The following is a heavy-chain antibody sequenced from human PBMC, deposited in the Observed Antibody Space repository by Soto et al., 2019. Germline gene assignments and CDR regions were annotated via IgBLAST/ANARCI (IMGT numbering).Heavy chain of an antibody. CDR1: GGSISSSNW. CDR3: ARENCSSTSCYDDYYYYGMDV. V-gene: IGHV4-4*02. Sequence: SETLSLTCAVSGGSISSSNWWSWVRQPPGKGLEWIGEIYHSGSTNYNPSLKSRVTISVDKSKNQFSLKLSSVTAADTAVYYCARENCSSTSCYDDYYYYGMDVWGQGTTVTVSS. D-gene: IGHD2-2*01. J-gene: IGHJ6*02. CDR2: IYHSGST.